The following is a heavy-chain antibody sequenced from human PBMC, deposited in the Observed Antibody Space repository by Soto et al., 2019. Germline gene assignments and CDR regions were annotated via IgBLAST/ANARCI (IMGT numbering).Heavy chain of an antibody. CDR2: IYYSGST. Sequence: SETLSLTCTVSGGSISSYYWSWIRQPPGKGLEWIGYIYYSGSTNYNPSLKSRVTISVDTSKNQFSLKLSSVTAADTAVYYCARHARGQIRVFDPSAQGTLVTVSS. CDR1: GGSISSYY. CDR3: ARHARGQIRVFDP. V-gene: IGHV4-59*08. J-gene: IGHJ5*02.